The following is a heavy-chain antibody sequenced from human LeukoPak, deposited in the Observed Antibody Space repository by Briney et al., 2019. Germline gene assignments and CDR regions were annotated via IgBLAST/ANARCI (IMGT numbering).Heavy chain of an antibody. J-gene: IGHJ3*02. CDR1: GFTFSSYA. Sequence: GGSLRLSCAASGFTFSSYAMSWVRQAPGKGLEWVANIKQDGSEKYYVDSVKGRFTISRDNAKNSLYLRMNSLRAEDTAVYYCARGRYSYGSGAFDIWGQGTMVTVSS. CDR3: ARGRYSYGSGAFDI. V-gene: IGHV3-7*01. CDR2: IKQDGSEK. D-gene: IGHD5-18*01.